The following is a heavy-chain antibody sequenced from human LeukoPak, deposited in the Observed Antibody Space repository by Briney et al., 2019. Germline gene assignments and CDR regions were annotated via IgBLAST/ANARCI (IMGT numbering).Heavy chain of an antibody. J-gene: IGHJ4*02. V-gene: IGHV1-69*04. CDR3: AREIRTYYYDSSGYPLFDY. Sequence: SVKVSCKASGGTFSSYAISWVRQAPGQGLEWMRRIIPILGIANYAQKFQGRVTITADKSTSTAYMELSSLRSEDTAVYYCAREIRTYYYDSSGYPLFDYWGQGTLVTVSS. CDR2: IIPILGIA. CDR1: GGTFSSYA. D-gene: IGHD3-22*01.